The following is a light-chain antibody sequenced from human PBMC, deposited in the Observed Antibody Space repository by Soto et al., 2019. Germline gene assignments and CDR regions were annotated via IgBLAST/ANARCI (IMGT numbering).Light chain of an antibody. Sequence: QSVLTQPPSVSGAPGQRFTISCTGSSSKIGAGYDVHWYQHLPGTAPKLLIYGNTNRPSGVPDRFSGARSGTTASLASTGLRPADEADYYCQSYDIRLSGYVFATGTKVTVL. V-gene: IGLV1-40*01. CDR2: GNT. CDR3: QSYDIRLSGYV. CDR1: SSKIGAGYD. J-gene: IGLJ1*01.